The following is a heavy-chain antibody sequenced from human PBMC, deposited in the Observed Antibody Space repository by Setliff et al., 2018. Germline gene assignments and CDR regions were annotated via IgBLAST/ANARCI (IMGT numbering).Heavy chain of an antibody. Sequence: SETLSLTCSVSVDFINSHYWTWIRQPPGKGLEWIGEINHSGSTNYNPSLKSRVTISVDTSKNQFSLKLSSVTAADTALYYCTVYNTGSSKDHYWGQGTPVTVSS. CDR2: INHSGST. V-gene: IGHV4-34*01. J-gene: IGHJ4*02. CDR3: TVYNTGSSKDHY. D-gene: IGHD2-8*02. CDR1: VDFINSHY.